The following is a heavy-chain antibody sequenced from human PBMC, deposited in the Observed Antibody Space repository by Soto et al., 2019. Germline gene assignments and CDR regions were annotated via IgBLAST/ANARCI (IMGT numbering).Heavy chain of an antibody. J-gene: IGHJ3*01. CDR1: GGSITTYY. V-gene: IGHV4-59*08. CDR2: IYYSGRT. CDR3: ARRPYYDVSGAFDV. Sequence: PSETLSLTCTVSGGSITTYYWGWIRQPPGKGPEWIGYIYYSGRTNYNPSLKSLLTISVDTSKNQFSLNLSSMTAADTSVYYGARRPYYDVSGAFDVWGQGTMVTVSS. D-gene: IGHD3-16*01.